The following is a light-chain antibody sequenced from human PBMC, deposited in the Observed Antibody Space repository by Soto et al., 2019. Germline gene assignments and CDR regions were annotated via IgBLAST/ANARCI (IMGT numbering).Light chain of an antibody. CDR2: GAS. Sequence: DIQRTQYPSAMSASVGDRVTITCRASQGISNYLAWFQQKPGKVPKRLIYGASSLQSGVPLRFSGSGSGTEFTLTISCLQPEDFATYYCLQHNSYPLTFGGGTKVDIK. V-gene: IGKV1-17*03. CDR1: QGISNY. J-gene: IGKJ4*01. CDR3: LQHNSYPLT.